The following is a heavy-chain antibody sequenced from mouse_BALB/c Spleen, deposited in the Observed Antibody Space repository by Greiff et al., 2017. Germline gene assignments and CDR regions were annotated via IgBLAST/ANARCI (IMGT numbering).Heavy chain of an antibody. Sequence: VQLKQSGPELVKPGASVKISCKASGYTFTDYNMHWVKQSHGKSLEWIGYIYPYNGGTGYNQKFKSKATLTVDNSSSTAYMELRSLTSEDSAVYYCARGVLRAWFAYWGQGTLVTVSA. CDR1: GYTFTDYN. D-gene: IGHD1-1*01. V-gene: IGHV1S29*02. CDR3: ARGVLRAWFAY. CDR2: IYPYNGGT. J-gene: IGHJ3*01.